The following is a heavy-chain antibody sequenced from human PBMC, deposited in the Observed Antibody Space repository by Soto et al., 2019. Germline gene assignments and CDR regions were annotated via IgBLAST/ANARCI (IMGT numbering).Heavy chain of an antibody. CDR1: GFTFSLCS. CDR2: ISRSSTGI. J-gene: IGHJ6*02. V-gene: IGHV3-48*02. Sequence: EVQLVESGGGLVQPGGSLRLSCAASGFTFSLCSMSWVRQAPGKGLEWVSYISRSSTGIHYADSVKGRFTISRDDATNSMHLQMNGLRDGDTAVYYCARAVTWGLDVWGQGTTVSISS. CDR3: ARAVTWGLDV. D-gene: IGHD3-10*01.